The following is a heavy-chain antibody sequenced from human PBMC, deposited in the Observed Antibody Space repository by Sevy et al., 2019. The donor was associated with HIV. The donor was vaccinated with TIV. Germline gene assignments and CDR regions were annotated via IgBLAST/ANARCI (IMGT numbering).Heavy chain of an antibody. J-gene: IGHJ4*02. CDR2: ISYDGIIK. V-gene: IGHV3-30*04. CDR1: GFTFNTHA. CDR3: AREGGYTSAWSPGNH. Sequence: GGSLRLSCAASGFTFNTHAMHWVRQAPGKGLEWVALISYDGIIKYYAGSVKGRLTISRDNSKNTLSLQMNSLRVEDTAVYYCAREGGYTSAWSPGNHWGQGTLVTVSS. D-gene: IGHD6-19*01.